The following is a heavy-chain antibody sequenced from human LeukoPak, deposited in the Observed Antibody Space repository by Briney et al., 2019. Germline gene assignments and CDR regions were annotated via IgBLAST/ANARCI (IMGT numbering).Heavy chain of an antibody. V-gene: IGHV3-30-3*02. D-gene: IGHD6-13*01. Sequence: GGSLRLSCAASGFTFSSYAMHWVRQAPGKGLEWVAVISYDGSNKYYADSVKGRFTISRDNSKNTLYLQMNSLRAEDTAVYYCAKSPRIAASYNWFDPWGQGTLVTVSS. CDR2: ISYDGSNK. CDR3: AKSPRIAASYNWFDP. CDR1: GFTFSSYA. J-gene: IGHJ5*02.